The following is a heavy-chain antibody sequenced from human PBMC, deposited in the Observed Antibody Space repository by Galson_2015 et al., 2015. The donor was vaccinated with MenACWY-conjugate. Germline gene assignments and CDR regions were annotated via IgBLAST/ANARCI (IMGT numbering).Heavy chain of an antibody. J-gene: IGHJ3*02. CDR3: AKRGFTIPGACDI. D-gene: IGHD3-3*01. CDR1: GFTFSSYA. Sequence: SLRLSCAASGFTFSSYAMSWVRQAPGKGLEWVSSISGSGGSIYYANSVKGRFTISRDNSKNTLYLQMNSLRAEDTAVYYCAKRGFTIPGACDIWRQGTLVTVSS. V-gene: IGHV3-23*01. CDR2: ISGSGGSI.